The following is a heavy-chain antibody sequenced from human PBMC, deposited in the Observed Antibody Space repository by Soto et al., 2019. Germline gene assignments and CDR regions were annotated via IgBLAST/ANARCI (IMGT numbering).Heavy chain of an antibody. V-gene: IGHV4-4*07. J-gene: IGHJ5*02. CDR3: AKGGAGCTSTSCYTSGWLDP. CDR1: GGSISGRY. CDR2: ISDSGST. Sequence: ETLSLTCTVSGGSISGRYWSWIRQPAGKGLEWIGHISDSGSTNYNPSLKSRVTMLGDTSKNQFSLKLSAVTAADTAVYYCAKGGAGCTSTSCYTSGWLDPWGQGTLVTVSS. D-gene: IGHD2-2*02.